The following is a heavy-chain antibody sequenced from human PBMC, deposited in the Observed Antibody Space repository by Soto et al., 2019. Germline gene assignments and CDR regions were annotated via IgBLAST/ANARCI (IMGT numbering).Heavy chain of an antibody. CDR3: ARVPAAMWGVIYFDY. V-gene: IGHV4-59*08. D-gene: IGHD2-2*01. CDR1: GGSVGGYY. J-gene: IGHJ4*02. CDR2: IYYSGST. Sequence: SETLSLTCTVSGGSVGGYYWSWIRRPPGKGPEWIGYIYYSGSTNYNPSLKSRVTISVDTSKNQFSLKLSSVTAADTAVYYCARVPAAMWGVIYFDYWGQGTLVTVSS.